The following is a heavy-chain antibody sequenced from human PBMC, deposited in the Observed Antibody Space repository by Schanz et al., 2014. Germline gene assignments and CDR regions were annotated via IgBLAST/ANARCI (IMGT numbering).Heavy chain of an antibody. J-gene: IGHJ5*02. CDR2: IVPIAGIT. CDR1: GGTFSSDT. CDR3: AREVGLYDRGWFDP. V-gene: IGHV1-69*04. Sequence: QVHLVHSGAEVKKPGSSVKVSCKASGGTFSSDTFSWVRQAPGQGLEWMGRIVPIAGITNYAQRFQGRVTITADKSSDTAYMELSSLRSEDTAVYYCAREVGLYDRGWFDPWGQGTLVNVSS. D-gene: IGHD3-22*01.